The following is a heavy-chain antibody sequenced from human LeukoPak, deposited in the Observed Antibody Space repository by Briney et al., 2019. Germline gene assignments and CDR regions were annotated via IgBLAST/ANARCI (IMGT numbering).Heavy chain of an antibody. J-gene: IGHJ3*02. CDR1: GFTFSSYE. CDR3: ARETKDAFDI. D-gene: IGHD2-8*01. V-gene: IGHV3-48*03. Sequence: GGSLRLSCAASGFTFSSYEMNWVRQAPGKGLEWVSYISGSGSTIYYADSVKGRFTISRDNAKNSLYLQMNSLRAEDTAVYYCARETKDAFDIWGQGTMVTVSS. CDR2: ISGSGSTI.